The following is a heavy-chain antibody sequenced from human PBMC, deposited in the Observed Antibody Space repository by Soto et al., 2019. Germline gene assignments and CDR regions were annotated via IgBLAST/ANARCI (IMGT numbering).Heavy chain of an antibody. CDR1: GYTFTGYY. Sequence: GASVKVSCKASGYTFTGYYMHWVRQAPGQGLEWMGIINPSGGSTSYAQKFQGRVTMTRDTSTSTVYMELSSLRSEDTAVYYCARDTPLLRFLEWLSPKQNYYYYYGMDARGQGATVTVSS. V-gene: IGHV1-46*01. CDR2: INPSGGST. CDR3: ARDTPLLRFLEWLSPKQNYYYYYGMDA. J-gene: IGHJ6*02. D-gene: IGHD3-3*01.